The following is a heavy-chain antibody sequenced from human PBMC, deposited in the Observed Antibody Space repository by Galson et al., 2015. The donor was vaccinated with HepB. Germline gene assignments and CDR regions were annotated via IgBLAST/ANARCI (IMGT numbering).Heavy chain of an antibody. CDR2: IYRGGST. CDR1: GFTVSSNY. V-gene: IGHV3-66*02. Sequence: SLRLSCAASGFTVSSNYMSWVRKAPGTRLEWVSVIYRGGSTYYADSVKGRFTISRDNSKNTLYLQMNSLRAEDTAVYYCAWSSTWTPSFDPWGQGTLVTVSS. J-gene: IGHJ5*02. CDR3: AWSSTWTPSFDP. D-gene: IGHD2-2*01.